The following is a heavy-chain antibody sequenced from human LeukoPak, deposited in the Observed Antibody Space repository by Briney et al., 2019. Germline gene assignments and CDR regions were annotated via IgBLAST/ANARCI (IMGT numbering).Heavy chain of an antibody. V-gene: IGHV4-4*07. J-gene: IGHJ4*02. Sequence: PSETLSLTCAVSGGSISSYYWNWIRQPAGKGLEGIGRIYASGSTNNPSLKSRVTMSLDTSKNQFSLKLSSVTAADTAVYYCARDIGYSVINWGQGTLVTVSS. D-gene: IGHD5/OR15-5a*01. CDR3: ARDIGYSVIN. CDR1: GGSISSYY. CDR2: IYASGST.